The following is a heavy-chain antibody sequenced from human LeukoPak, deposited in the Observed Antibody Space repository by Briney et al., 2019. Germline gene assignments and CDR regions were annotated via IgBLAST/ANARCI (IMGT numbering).Heavy chain of an antibody. CDR1: GFTFGKYW. CDR2: IKLDGSEK. V-gene: IGHV3-7*03. Sequence: GGSLRLSCVASGFTFGKYWMSWVRQAPGKGLEWVANIKLDGSEKNYVDSVKGRFTISRDNTKNSLYLQMNSLRVEDTAVFYCARDQYDTWSRRGNFDSWGQRTLVIVSS. J-gene: IGHJ4*02. D-gene: IGHD3-3*01. CDR3: ARDQYDTWSRRGNFDS.